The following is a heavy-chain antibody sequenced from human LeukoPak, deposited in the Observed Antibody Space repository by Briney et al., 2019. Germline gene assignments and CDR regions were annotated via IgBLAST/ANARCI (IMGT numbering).Heavy chain of an antibody. J-gene: IGHJ5*02. CDR3: ARDPSYGRNWFDP. CDR1: GGSISNSNW. V-gene: IGHV4-4*02. CDR2: IYHSGST. D-gene: IGHD3-10*01. Sequence: SGTLSLTCAVSGGSISNSNWWSWVRQPPGKGLEWIGEIYHSGSTNYNPSLKSRVTISVDKSKNQFSLKLSSVTAADTAVYYCARDPSYGRNWFDPWGQGTLVTVSS.